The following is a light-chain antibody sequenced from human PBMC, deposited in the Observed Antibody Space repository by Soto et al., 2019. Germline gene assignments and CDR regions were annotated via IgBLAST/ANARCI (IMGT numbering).Light chain of an antibody. Sequence: QSVLPQPHSVSGSPGQSVPLSCTGTSSDVGGYNYVSWYQHHPGKAPKLIIYDVSERPSGVPDRFSGSKFGNTGNTASLTISGLQAEDEADYYCCSYAGSYTHVFGSGTKLTVL. J-gene: IGLJ1*01. V-gene: IGLV2-11*01. CDR2: DVS. CDR3: CSYAGSYTHV. CDR1: SSDVGGYNY.